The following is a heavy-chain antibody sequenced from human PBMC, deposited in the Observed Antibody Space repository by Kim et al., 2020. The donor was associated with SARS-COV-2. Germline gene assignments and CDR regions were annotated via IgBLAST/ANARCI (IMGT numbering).Heavy chain of an antibody. Sequence: GGSLRLSCAASGFTFSDYYMSWFRQAPGKGLECVSYISGTTSYTKYADSVKGRFTISRDNAKNSLYLQMNSLRAEDTAVYYCARVSSGSSSWYWFDPWGQGTPVTVSS. D-gene: IGHD6-13*01. CDR3: ARVSSGSSSWYWFDP. CDR2: ISGTTSYT. J-gene: IGHJ5*02. V-gene: IGHV3-11*05. CDR1: GFTFSDYY.